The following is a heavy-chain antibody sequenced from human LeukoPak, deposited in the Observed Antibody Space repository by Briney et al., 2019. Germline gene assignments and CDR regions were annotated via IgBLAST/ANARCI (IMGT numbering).Heavy chain of an antibody. J-gene: IGHJ5*02. CDR1: GFTLSSNA. CDR2: ISGSGGST. D-gene: IGHD6-13*01. CDR3: ARGSSWYLIWSRTPGTNWFDP. V-gene: IGHV3-23*01. Sequence: GGSLRLSCAASGFTLSSNAMNWVRQAPGKGLEWVSGISGSGGSTYYADSVKGRFTISRDKSKNTLYLLMISLRAEDTAVYYCARGSSWYLIWSRTPGTNWFDPWGQGTLVTVSS.